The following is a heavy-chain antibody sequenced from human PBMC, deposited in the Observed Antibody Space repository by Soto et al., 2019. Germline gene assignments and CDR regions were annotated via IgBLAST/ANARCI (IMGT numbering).Heavy chain of an antibody. CDR1: GFTFSSYA. CDR2: ISGSGGST. Sequence: GGSLTLSCAASGFTFSSYAMSWVRQAPGKGLEWVSAISGSGGSTYYADSVKGRFTISRDNSKNTLYLQMNSLRAEDTAVYYCAKISSLYLDAFDIWGQGTMVTVSS. J-gene: IGHJ3*02. V-gene: IGHV3-23*01. CDR3: AKISSLYLDAFDI. D-gene: IGHD6-13*01.